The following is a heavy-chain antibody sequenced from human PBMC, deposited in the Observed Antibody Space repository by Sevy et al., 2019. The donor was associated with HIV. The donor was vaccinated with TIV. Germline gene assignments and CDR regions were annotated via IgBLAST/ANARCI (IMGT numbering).Heavy chain of an antibody. CDR1: GFNLTDFY. CDR3: LRDMPFGSGTYYYFDL. D-gene: IGHD3-10*01. CDR2: MNPKNGGT. J-gene: IGHJ4*02. V-gene: IGHV1-2*02. Sequence: ASVKVSCQASGFNLTDFYIHWVRQAPRQGLEWMGWMNPKNGGTKIARKFRGRVALTSDTSINTAYIEVQSLTPNDTAVDLCLRDMPFGSGTYYYFDLWGQGALVTVSS.